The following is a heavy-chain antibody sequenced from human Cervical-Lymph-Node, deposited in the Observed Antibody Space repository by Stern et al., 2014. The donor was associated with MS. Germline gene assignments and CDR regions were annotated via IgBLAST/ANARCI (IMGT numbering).Heavy chain of an antibody. CDR3: ARWTVYDYVWGSYRPPYGMDV. J-gene: IGHJ6*02. V-gene: IGHV1-18*04. CDR2: ISAYNGNT. CDR1: GYTFTSYG. D-gene: IGHD3-16*02. Sequence: QVQLVQSGAEVKKPGASVKVSCKASGYTFTSYGISWVRQAPGQGLEWMGGISAYNGNTNYAQKLQGRVTMTTDTSTSTAYMELRSLRSDDTAVYYCARWTVYDYVWGSYRPPYGMDVWGQGTTVTVSS.